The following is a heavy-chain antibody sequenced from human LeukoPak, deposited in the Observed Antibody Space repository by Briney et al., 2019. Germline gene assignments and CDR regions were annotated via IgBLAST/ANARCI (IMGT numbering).Heavy chain of an antibody. CDR3: LRGGWGSLLVY. V-gene: IGHV3-23*01. D-gene: IGHD6-19*01. CDR2: ISGGAGSGANT. CDR1: GFNFRNYV. J-gene: IGHJ4*02. Sequence: GGSLRHSCAASGFNFRNYVMSWVRQAPGKGLQWVSTISGGAGSGANTYYADSVKGRFTISRDNSKNTLYLQMNSLRAEDTAVYYCLRGGWGSLLVYWRQGTLVTVSS.